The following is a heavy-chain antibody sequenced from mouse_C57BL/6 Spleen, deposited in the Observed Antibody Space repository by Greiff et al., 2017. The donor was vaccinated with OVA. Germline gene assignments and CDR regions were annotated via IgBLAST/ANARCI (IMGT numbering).Heavy chain of an antibody. D-gene: IGHD2-2*01. J-gene: IGHJ2*01. CDR2: INPYNGDT. Sequence: EVQLQQSGPELVKPGDSVKISCKASGYSFTGYFMNWVMQSHGKSLEWIGRINPYNGDTFYNQKFKGKATLTVDKSSSTAHMELRSLTSEDSAVYYCARRTMVTTGYFDYWGQGTTLTVSS. CDR3: ARRTMVTTGYFDY. CDR1: GYSFTGYF. V-gene: IGHV1-20*01.